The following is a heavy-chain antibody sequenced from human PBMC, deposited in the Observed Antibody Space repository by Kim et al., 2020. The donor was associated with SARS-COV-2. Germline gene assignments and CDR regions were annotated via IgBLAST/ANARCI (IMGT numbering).Heavy chain of an antibody. Sequence: GGSLRLSCAASGFTVSSNYMSWVRQAPGKGLEWVSVIYSGGSTYSADSVKGRFTISRDTSKNTLYLQLNSMRAVDTAVYYCARSSGRGYVDYWGQGTLVT. CDR1: GFTVSSNY. J-gene: IGHJ4*02. V-gene: IGHV3-66*01. CDR2: IYSGGST. D-gene: IGHD3-22*01. CDR3: ARSSGRGYVDY.